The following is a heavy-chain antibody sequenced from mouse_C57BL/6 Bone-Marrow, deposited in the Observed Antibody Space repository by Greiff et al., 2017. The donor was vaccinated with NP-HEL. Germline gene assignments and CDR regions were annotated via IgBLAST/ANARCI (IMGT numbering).Heavy chain of an antibody. CDR1: GFTFSSYG. J-gene: IGHJ4*01. V-gene: IGHV5-6*01. CDR3: ARRSWDYAMDY. CDR2: ISSGGSYT. Sequence: VQLKESGGDLVKPGGSLKLSCAASGFTFSSYGMSWVRQTPDKRLEWVATISSGGSYTYYPDSVKGRFTISRDNAKNTLYLQMSSLKSEDTAMYYCARRSWDYAMDYWGQGTSVTVSS.